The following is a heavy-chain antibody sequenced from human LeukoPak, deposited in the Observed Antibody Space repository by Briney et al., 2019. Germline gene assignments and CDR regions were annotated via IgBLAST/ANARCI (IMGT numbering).Heavy chain of an antibody. CDR1: GGSISSYY. D-gene: IGHD3-10*01. Sequence: TPSETLSLTCTVSGGSISSYYWSWIRQPPGKGLEWIGYIYYSGSTNYNLSLKSRVTISVDTSKNQFSLKLSSVTAADTAVYYCASTMVRGVIINYYYYGMDVWGQGTTVTVSS. J-gene: IGHJ6*02. CDR3: ASTMVRGVIINYYYYGMDV. V-gene: IGHV4-59*01. CDR2: IYYSGST.